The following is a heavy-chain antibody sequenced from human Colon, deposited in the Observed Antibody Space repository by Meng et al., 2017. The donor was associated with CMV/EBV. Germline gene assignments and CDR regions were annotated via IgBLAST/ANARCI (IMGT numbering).Heavy chain of an antibody. CDR3: ARDPFQAHLLDDFLDS. D-gene: IGHD3-3*01. Sequence: GGSLRLSCAASGFTFSNYCMTWVRQAPGKGLEWVANIKQNGRETSYADSVKGRFSISRDDAKNSLFLQMNSLRPEDTAVYYCARDPFQAHLLDDFLDSWGQGTLVTVSS. CDR2: IKQNGRET. V-gene: IGHV3-7*01. J-gene: IGHJ4*02. CDR1: GFTFSNYC.